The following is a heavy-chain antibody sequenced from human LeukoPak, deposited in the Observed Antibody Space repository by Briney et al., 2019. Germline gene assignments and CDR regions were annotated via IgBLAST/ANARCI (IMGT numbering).Heavy chain of an antibody. CDR3: AKDRYSSSSYFDY. J-gene: IGHJ4*02. CDR2: ISGSGGST. V-gene: IGHV3-23*01. Sequence: GGSLRLSCTPSGFTFGDYAISWVRQAPGKGLEWVSAISGSGGSTYYADSVKGRFTISRDNSKNTLYLQMNSLRAEDTAVYYCAKDRYSSSSYFDYWGQGTLVTVSS. D-gene: IGHD6-6*01. CDR1: GFTFGDYA.